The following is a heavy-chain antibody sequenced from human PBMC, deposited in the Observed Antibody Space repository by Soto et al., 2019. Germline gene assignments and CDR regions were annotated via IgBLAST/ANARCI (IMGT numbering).Heavy chain of an antibody. CDR2: INPNSGDT. V-gene: IGHV1-2*02. Sequence: QVQLVQSGAEVKKPGASVKVSCKASGYTFTGYYMHWVRQAPGQGLEWMGWINPNSGDTNYAQKFQGRVTMTRDTSISTAYMELSRLRSDDTAVYYCASGRKPAVAGILPGYWGQGTLVTVSS. D-gene: IGHD6-19*01. J-gene: IGHJ4*02. CDR3: ASGRKPAVAGILPGY. CDR1: GYTFTGYY.